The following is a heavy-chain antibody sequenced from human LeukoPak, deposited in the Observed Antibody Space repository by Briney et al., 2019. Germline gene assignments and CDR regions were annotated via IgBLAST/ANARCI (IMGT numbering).Heavy chain of an antibody. Sequence: GGTLRLSCAASGFTFSTYSMSWVRQAPGKGLEWVSSISNSGGTTYYADSEKRRFTISRDNSRNTLVLEMNSLRAEDTAVYYCTTYYYDSSGYYYPFYFDYWGQGTLVTVSS. CDR2: ISNSGGTT. D-gene: IGHD3-22*01. J-gene: IGHJ4*02. V-gene: IGHV3-23*01. CDR1: GFTFSTYS. CDR3: TTYYYDSSGYYYPFYFDY.